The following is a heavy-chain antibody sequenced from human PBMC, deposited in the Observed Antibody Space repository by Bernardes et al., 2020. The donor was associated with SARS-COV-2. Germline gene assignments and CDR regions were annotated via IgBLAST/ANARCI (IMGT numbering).Heavy chain of an antibody. D-gene: IGHD2-15*01. J-gene: IGHJ4*02. CDR1: GFTFDDYS. CDR2: ISWDGGST. V-gene: IGHV3-43*01. CDR3: ARGSTPSPPDN. Sequence: GGSLRLSFAASGFTFDDYSMHWVRQAPGKGLESVSLISWDGGSTYYADSVKGRFTISRDNSKNSLYLQMNSLRTEDTALYYCARGSTPSPPDNWGQGNLVTVSS.